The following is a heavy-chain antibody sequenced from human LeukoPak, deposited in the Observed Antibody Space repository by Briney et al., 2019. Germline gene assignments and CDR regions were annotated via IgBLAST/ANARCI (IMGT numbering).Heavy chain of an antibody. J-gene: IGHJ2*01. D-gene: IGHD4-17*01. V-gene: IGHV3-15*01. CDR1: GFTFSNAW. Sequence: GGSLRLSCAASGFTFSNAWMSWVRQAPGKGLEWVGRIKSKTDGGTTDYAAPARGRFTISRDDSKDTLYLQMNSLKTEDTTVYYCTTDDYGDYGSWYFDLWGRGTLVTVSS. CDR3: TTDDYGDYGSWYFDL. CDR2: IKSKTDGGTT.